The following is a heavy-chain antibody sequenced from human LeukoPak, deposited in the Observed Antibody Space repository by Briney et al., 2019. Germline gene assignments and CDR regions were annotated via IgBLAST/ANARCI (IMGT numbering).Heavy chain of an antibody. V-gene: IGHV4-59*01. CDR3: ARGYQLLWWLDY. J-gene: IGHJ4*02. CDR1: GFTFSSYE. CDR2: IYYSGST. D-gene: IGHD2-2*01. Sequence: LRLSCAASGFTFSSYEMNWVRQAPGKGLEWIGYIYYSGSTNYNPSLKSRVTISVDTSKNQFSLKLSSVTAADTAVYYCARGYQLLWWLDYWGQGTLVTVSS.